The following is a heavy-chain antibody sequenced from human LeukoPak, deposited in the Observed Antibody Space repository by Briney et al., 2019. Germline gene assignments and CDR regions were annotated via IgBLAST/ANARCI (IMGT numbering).Heavy chain of an antibody. V-gene: IGHV1-3*01. D-gene: IGHD2-2*03. CDR2: INAGNGNT. CDR3: ARAGYCSRTSCSDAFEI. CDR1: GYSFTDYA. Sequence: ASVKVSRKASGYSFTDYAMHWVRQAPGQRPEWMGWINAGNGNTKYSLNFQGRVTITRDTSASTVYMELSSLRSEDTAVYYCARAGYCSRTSCSDAFEIWGQGTMVTVSS. J-gene: IGHJ3*02.